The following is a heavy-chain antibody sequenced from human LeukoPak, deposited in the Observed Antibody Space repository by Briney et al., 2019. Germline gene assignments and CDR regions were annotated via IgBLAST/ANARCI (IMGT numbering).Heavy chain of an antibody. CDR2: IYYSGST. V-gene: IGHV4-39*07. CDR3: ARDNDILTGYDY. Sequence: PSETLSLTCTVSGGSVSRSPYYWGWIRQPPGKGLEWIGNIYYSGSTYYNPSLKSRVTISVDTSKNQFSLTLSSVTAADTAVYYCARDNDILTGYDYWGQGTLVTVSS. CDR1: GGSVSRSPYY. J-gene: IGHJ4*02. D-gene: IGHD3-9*01.